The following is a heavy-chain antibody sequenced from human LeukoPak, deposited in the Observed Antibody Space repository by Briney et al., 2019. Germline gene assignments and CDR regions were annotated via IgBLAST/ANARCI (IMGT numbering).Heavy chain of an antibody. CDR2: IYPSGST. Sequence: SQTLSLTCDVSGGSINSGGYSWSWFRQPPGKGLGWIGYIYPSGSTSYNPSLESRVTISLDRSKTQFSLNLRSVTAADTAVYFCARDRGSHDAFDIWGQGTMVTVSS. CDR1: GGSINSGGYS. V-gene: IGHV4-30-2*01. D-gene: IGHD2-15*01. J-gene: IGHJ3*02. CDR3: ARDRGSHDAFDI.